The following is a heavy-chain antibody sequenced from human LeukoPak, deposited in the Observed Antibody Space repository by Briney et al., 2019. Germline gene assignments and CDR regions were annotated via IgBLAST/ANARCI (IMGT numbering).Heavy chain of an antibody. D-gene: IGHD3-22*01. CDR3: ARIVITTYYFDY. CDR1: GGSISSGDYY. V-gene: IGHV4-30-4*01. CDR2: IYYSGST. Sequence: PSETLSLTCTVSGGSISSGDYYWSWIRQPPGKGLEWIGYIYYSGSTYYNPSLKSRVTISVDTSKNQFSLKLSSVTAADTAVYYCARIVITTYYFDYWGQGALVTVSS. J-gene: IGHJ4*02.